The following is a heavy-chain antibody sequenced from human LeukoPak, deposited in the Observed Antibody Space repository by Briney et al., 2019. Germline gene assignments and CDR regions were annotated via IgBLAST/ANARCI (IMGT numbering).Heavy chain of an antibody. J-gene: IGHJ6*02. V-gene: IGHV1-18*01. CDR2: ISAYNGNT. CDR1: GYTFTSYG. D-gene: IGHD1-14*01. CDR3: ARDRLPARVYYYYYGMDV. Sequence: ASVKVSCKASGYTFTSYGISWVRQAPGQGLEWMGWISAYNGNTNYAQKLQGRVTVTTDTSTSTAYMELRSLRSDDTAVYYCARDRLPARVYYYYYGMDVWGQGTTVTVSS.